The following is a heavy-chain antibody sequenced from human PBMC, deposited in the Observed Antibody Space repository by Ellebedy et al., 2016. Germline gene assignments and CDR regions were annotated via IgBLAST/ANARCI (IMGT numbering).Heavy chain of an antibody. CDR3: ASEGAPDKSSWYSFDS. D-gene: IGHD6-13*01. J-gene: IGHJ4*02. Sequence: GGSLRLSCAASGFPFSGYAMHWVRQAPGKGLEWVAHISYDGSNQYYPDSVKGRFTISRDNSKNTLYLQMNSLRTEDTALYYCASEGAPDKSSWYSFDSWGQGTLVTVSS. CDR2: ISYDGSNQ. V-gene: IGHV3-30*04. CDR1: GFPFSGYA.